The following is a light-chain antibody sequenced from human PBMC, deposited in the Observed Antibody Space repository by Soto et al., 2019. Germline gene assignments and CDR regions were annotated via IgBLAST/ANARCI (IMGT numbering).Light chain of an antibody. CDR2: EVS. CDR1: SSDVGSYNY. Sequence: QSALAQPASVSGSPGQSITISCTGTSSDVGSYNYVSWYQQHPGKAPKLMIYEVSYRPSGVSNRFSGSKSGNTASLTISGFQAEDGADYYCSSFTTTATLVVFGGGTELTVL. J-gene: IGLJ2*01. CDR3: SSFTTTATLVV. V-gene: IGLV2-14*01.